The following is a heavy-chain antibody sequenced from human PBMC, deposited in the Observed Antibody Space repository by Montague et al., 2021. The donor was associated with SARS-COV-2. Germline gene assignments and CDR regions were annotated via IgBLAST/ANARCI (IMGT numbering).Heavy chain of an antibody. CDR3: ARAETYDSTGPLFY. J-gene: IGHJ4*02. Sequence: SLRLSCAASGFTANKNYMSWVRQAPGKGLEWASAIYSGGTTYYGDSVKGRFTISRDNSKNTLYLQMNSLRAEETAVYYCARAETYDSTGPLFYWGQGTLVTVSS. CDR2: IYSGGTT. V-gene: IGHV3-53*01. CDR1: GFTANKNY. D-gene: IGHD3-22*01.